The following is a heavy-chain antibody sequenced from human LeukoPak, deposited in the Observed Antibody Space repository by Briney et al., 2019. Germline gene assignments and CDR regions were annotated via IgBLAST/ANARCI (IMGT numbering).Heavy chain of an antibody. CDR1: GGSFSGYY. CDR2: INHSGST. Sequence: SETLSLTCAVYGGSFSGYYWSWIRQPPGKGLEWIGEINHSGSTNYNPSLKSRVTISVDTSKNQFSLKLSSVTAADTAVYYCASFGIAAAGPQDYWGQGTLVTVSS. J-gene: IGHJ4*02. D-gene: IGHD6-13*01. CDR3: ASFGIAAAGPQDY. V-gene: IGHV4-34*01.